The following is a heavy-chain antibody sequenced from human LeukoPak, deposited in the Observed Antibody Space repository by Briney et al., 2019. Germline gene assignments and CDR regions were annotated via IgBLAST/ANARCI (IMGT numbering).Heavy chain of an antibody. V-gene: IGHV1-69*13. D-gene: IGHD6-19*01. CDR1: GGTFSSYA. CDR2: IIPIFGTA. Sequence: ASVKVSCKASGGTFSSYAISWVRQAPGQGLEWMGGIIPIFGTANYAQKFQGRVTITADESTSTAYMELSSLRSEDTAVYYCARASLEQWLVPTNYYFDYWGQGTLVTVSS. J-gene: IGHJ4*02. CDR3: ARASLEQWLVPTNYYFDY.